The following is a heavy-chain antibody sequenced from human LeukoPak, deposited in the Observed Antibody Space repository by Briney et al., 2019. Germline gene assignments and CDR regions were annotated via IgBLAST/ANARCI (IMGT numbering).Heavy chain of an antibody. CDR1: GFIFSSHS. CDR2: ISGSGATI. CDR3: ARDITTTRFPIDY. Sequence: GGSLRLSCAASGFIFSSHSMNWVRQAPGEGLEWVSYISGSGATIYYADSVKGRFTISRDNAKNSLYLQMNSLRAEDTAVYYCARDITTTRFPIDYWGQGTLVTVSS. J-gene: IGHJ4*02. V-gene: IGHV3-48*04. D-gene: IGHD3-22*01.